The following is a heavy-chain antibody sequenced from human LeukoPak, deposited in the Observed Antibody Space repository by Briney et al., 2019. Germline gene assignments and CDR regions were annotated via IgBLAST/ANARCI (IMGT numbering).Heavy chain of an antibody. CDR1: EFTFSSYA. J-gene: IGHJ6*02. V-gene: IGHV3-23*01. CDR3: AKYVSAKGPPYALDV. Sequence: GGSLRLSCAASEFTFSSYAMQWVRQAPGKGLEWVSVISASGGSTWYADSVKGRFTISRDNSENTLYLQMNSLRAEDTAVYYCAKYVSAKGPPYALDVWGQGTTVTVSS. CDR2: ISASGGST. D-gene: IGHD2/OR15-2a*01.